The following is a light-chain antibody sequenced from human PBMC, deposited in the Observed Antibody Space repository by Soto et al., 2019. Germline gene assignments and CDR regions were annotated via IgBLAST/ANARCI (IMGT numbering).Light chain of an antibody. Sequence: EIVLTQSPGTLSLSPGERATLSCRASQSVSSSYLAWYQQKPGQAPRLLIYGASSRATGIPDRFSGSGSGTDFTLTISRLEPEDFAVYYCQQYGSSPLFTFGPETKVYIK. V-gene: IGKV3-20*01. CDR3: QQYGSSPLFT. CDR2: GAS. CDR1: QSVSSSY. J-gene: IGKJ3*01.